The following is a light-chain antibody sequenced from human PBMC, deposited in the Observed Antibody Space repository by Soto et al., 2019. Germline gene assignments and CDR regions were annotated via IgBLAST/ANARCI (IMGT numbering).Light chain of an antibody. CDR3: QQRSNWPPT. CDR1: QSVGDY. V-gene: IGKV3-11*01. J-gene: IGKJ4*01. Sequence: DIVLTQSPSTLSLSPCEVYTLSFRASQSVGDYLGWYQQKPGQAPRLLIYDASNRATGIPAKFSGSGSGTDFTLTISTLEPEDFAVYYCQQRSNWPPTFGGGTKVDIK. CDR2: DAS.